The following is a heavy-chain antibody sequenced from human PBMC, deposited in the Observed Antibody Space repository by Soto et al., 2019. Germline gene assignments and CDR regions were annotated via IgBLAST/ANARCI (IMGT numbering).Heavy chain of an antibody. Sequence: GGSLRLSCAASGFTFSSYDMHWVRQATGKGLEWVSAIGTAGDTYYPGSVKGRFTISRENAKNSLYLQMNSLRAEDTAVYYCARDLWDSGGRAYGMDVWGQGTTVTVSS. CDR1: GFTFSSYD. D-gene: IGHD2-15*01. V-gene: IGHV3-13*01. CDR3: ARDLWDSGGRAYGMDV. CDR2: IGTAGDT. J-gene: IGHJ6*02.